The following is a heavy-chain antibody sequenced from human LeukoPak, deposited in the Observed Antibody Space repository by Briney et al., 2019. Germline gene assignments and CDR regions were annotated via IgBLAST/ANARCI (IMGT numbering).Heavy chain of an antibody. CDR1: GYIFTSYA. Sequence: ASVKVSCKASGYIFTSYAMHWVRQAPGQRLEWMGWINAGNGNTKYSQKFQGRVTITRDTSASTAYMELSSLRSEGTAVYYCARGSSGYPRYFDYWGQGTLVTVSS. CDR3: ARGSSGYPRYFDY. CDR2: INAGNGNT. V-gene: IGHV1-3*01. J-gene: IGHJ4*02. D-gene: IGHD3-22*01.